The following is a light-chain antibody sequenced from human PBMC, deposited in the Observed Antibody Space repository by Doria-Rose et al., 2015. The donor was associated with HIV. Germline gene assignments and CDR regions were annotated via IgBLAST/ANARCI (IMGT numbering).Light chain of an antibody. CDR3: HQYGTTWT. CDR1: QRFSSTY. V-gene: IGKV3-20*01. Sequence: TQSPGTLSLSPGERATLSCRASQRFSSTYLAWYQQKPGQAPSLLIYDGSTRATGIPDRFSASGSGTDFTLTINRLEPEDFALYYCHQYGTTWTFGQGTRVGI. J-gene: IGKJ1*01. CDR2: DGS.